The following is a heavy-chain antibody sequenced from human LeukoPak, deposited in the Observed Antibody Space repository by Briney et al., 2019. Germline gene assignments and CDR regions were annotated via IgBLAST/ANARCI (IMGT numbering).Heavy chain of an antibody. V-gene: IGHV4-34*01. Sequence: SETLSLTCTVSGGSISSYYWSWIRQPPGKGLEWIGEINHSGSTNYNPSLKSRVTISVDTSKNQFSLKLSSVTAADTAVYYCARGSELEPRGFDPWGQGTLVTVSS. D-gene: IGHD1-1*01. J-gene: IGHJ5*02. CDR1: GGSISSYY. CDR2: INHSGST. CDR3: ARGSELEPRGFDP.